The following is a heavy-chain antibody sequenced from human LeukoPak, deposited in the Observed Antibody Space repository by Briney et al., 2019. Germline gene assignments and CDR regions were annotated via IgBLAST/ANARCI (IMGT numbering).Heavy chain of an antibody. D-gene: IGHD6-19*01. V-gene: IGHV3-30*03. CDR3: ARDRGWLVPDY. J-gene: IGHJ4*02. CDR2: ISYDGSNK. CDR1: GFTFSSYG. Sequence: GGSLRLSCAASGFTFSSYGMHWVRQAPGKGLEWVAVISYDGSNKYYADSVKGRFTISRDNSKNTLYLQMNSLRAEDTAVYYCARDRGWLVPDYWGQGTLVTVSS.